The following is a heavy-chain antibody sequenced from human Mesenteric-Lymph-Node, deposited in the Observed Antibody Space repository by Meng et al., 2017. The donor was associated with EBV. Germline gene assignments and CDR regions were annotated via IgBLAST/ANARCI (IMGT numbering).Heavy chain of an antibody. D-gene: IGHD3-16*01. Sequence: QVQLQGSGPGLVKPSETLSLTCTVSGAAVISGSHYWSWIRQPPGKGLEWIGYVYYSGTTDYNPSLRSRVAISVDTSKNQVSLKMYSVTAADTATYYCARATTWGGGEDYWGQGTLVTVSS. V-gene: IGHV4-61*01. CDR1: GAAVISGSHY. CDR3: ARATTWGGGEDY. J-gene: IGHJ4*02. CDR2: VYYSGTT.